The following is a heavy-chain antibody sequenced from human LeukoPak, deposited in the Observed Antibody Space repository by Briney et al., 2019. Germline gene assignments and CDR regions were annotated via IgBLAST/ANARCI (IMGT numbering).Heavy chain of an antibody. CDR1: GFTFSDYY. J-gene: IGHJ4*02. CDR2: IKEDGREK. Sequence: GGSLRLSCAASGFTFSDYYMSWIRQAPGKGLEWVAYIKEDGREKDHVDSVKGRFTISRDNAKNSLYLQMNTLRADDTAVYCCARWRWLQSEFDYWGQGTLVTVSS. CDR3: ARWRWLQSEFDY. V-gene: IGHV3-7*01. D-gene: IGHD5-24*01.